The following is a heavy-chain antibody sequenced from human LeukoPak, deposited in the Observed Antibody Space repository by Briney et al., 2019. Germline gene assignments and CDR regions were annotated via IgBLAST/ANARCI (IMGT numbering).Heavy chain of an antibody. CDR2: IYYSGST. J-gene: IGHJ4*02. Sequence: SETLSLTCTVSGGSISSYYWSWIRQPPGKGLEWIGYIYYSGSTNYNPSLKSRVTISVDTSKNQFSLKLSSVTAADTAVYHCARHYFDPSGYYVLGLDHWGQGTLITVSS. V-gene: IGHV4-59*08. D-gene: IGHD3-22*01. CDR3: ARHYFDPSGYYVLGLDH. CDR1: GGSISSYY.